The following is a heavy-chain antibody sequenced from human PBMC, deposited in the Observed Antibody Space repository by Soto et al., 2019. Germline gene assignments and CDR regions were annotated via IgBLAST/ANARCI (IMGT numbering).Heavy chain of an antibody. D-gene: IGHD4-17*01. CDR1: GXSISSYY. J-gene: IGHJ3*02. CDR2: IYYSGST. CDR3: ARRYGYAFDI. V-gene: IGHV4-59*01. Sequence: SETLSLTCTVSGXSISSYYWSWIRQPPGKGLEWIGYIYYSGSTNYNPSLKSRVTISVDTSKNQFSLKLSSVTAADTAVYYCARRYGYAFDIWGQGTMVTVSS.